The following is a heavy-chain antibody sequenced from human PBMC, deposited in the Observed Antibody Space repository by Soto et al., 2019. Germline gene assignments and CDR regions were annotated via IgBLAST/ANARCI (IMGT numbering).Heavy chain of an antibody. CDR2: IKQDGSEK. CDR3: ARDGGGYY. J-gene: IGHJ4*02. D-gene: IGHD2-21*01. CDR1: RFIVNSYW. Sequence: RIGCASCRFIVNSYWMSWVRQAPGKGLEWVANIKQDGSEKYYVDSVKGRFTISRDNAKNSLYLQMNSLRAEDTAVYYCARDGGGYYWGQGTLVTVSS. V-gene: IGHV3-7*03.